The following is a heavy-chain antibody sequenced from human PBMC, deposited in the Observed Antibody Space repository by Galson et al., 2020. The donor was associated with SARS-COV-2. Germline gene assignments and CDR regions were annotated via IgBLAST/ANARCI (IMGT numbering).Heavy chain of an antibody. CDR3: ARADILTGYFDAFDI. CDR1: GGSISPYY. Sequence: SETLSLTCTVSGGSISPYYWSWIRQPPGKGLEWIGYIYYSGSTNYNPSLKSRVTISVDTSKNQFSLNLHSVTAADTAVYYCARADILTGYFDAFDIWGQGTMVTVSS. J-gene: IGHJ3*02. V-gene: IGHV4-59*01. D-gene: IGHD3-9*01. CDR2: IYYSGST.